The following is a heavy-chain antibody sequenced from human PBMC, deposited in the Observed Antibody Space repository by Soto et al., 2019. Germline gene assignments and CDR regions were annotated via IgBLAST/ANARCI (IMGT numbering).Heavy chain of an antibody. J-gene: IGHJ6*02. CDR3: ARDLGLELPYYYGMDV. CDR1: GYTFTSYG. D-gene: IGHD1-7*01. CDR2: ISAYNGNT. Sequence: GASVKVSCKASGYTFTSYGISWVRQAPGQGLEWMGWISAYNGNTNYAQKLQGRVTMTTDTSTSTAYMELRSLRSDDTAVYYCARDLGLELPYYYGMDVWGQGTTVTVSS. V-gene: IGHV1-18*04.